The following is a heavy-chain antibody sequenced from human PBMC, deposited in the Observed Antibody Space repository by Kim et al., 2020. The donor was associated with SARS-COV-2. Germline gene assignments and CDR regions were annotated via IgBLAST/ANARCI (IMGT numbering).Heavy chain of an antibody. J-gene: IGHJ6*03. CDR1: GFTFSSHG. CDR3: ARDNDYGSNYMDV. Sequence: GGSLRLSCAASGFTFSSHGMHWVRQAPGKGLEWVAAIWYDGTYKYYADSVKGRFTISRDNSKKTLYLQMNSLRAEDTAVYNCARDNDYGSNYMDVWGKGTMVTVSS. V-gene: IGHV3-33*01. CDR2: IWYDGTYK. D-gene: IGHD3-10*01.